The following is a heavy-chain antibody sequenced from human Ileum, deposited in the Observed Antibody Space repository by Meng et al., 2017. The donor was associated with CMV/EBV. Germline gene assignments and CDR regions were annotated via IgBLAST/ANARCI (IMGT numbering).Heavy chain of an antibody. V-gene: IGHV4-39*01. Sequence: SVCSGSSYWRWLRRPPGKGLAWIGGIYYSGSTCYAPSLKSRITISVDTSKNQFSLKLSSVTAADTAVYYCARHMYDFWSGPLSETDYWGQGTLVTVSS. J-gene: IGHJ4*02. CDR2: IYYSGST. D-gene: IGHD3-3*01. CDR3: ARHMYDFWSGPLSETDY. CDR1: SVCSGSSY.